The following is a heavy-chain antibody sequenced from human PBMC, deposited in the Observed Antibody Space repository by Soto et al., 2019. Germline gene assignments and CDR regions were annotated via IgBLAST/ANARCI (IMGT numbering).Heavy chain of an antibody. CDR3: AKTRPIAAPGPFDS. V-gene: IGHV3-23*01. D-gene: IGHD6-13*01. J-gene: IGHJ4*02. CDR2: SSSGDIT. CDR1: GFTFSSYA. Sequence: EVQLLESGGGLVQPGGSLRLSCAASGFTFSSYALNWVRQAPGKGLEWVSASSSGDITYYADSVRGRFTISRDNSKNTLYLQMNSLRAEDTAVYYCAKTRPIAAPGPFDSCGQGTLVTVSS.